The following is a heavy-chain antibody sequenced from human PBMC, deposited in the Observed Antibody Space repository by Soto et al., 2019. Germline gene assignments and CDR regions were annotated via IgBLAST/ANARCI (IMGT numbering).Heavy chain of an antibody. Sequence: GGSLRLSCAASGFSFGSNWMSWVRQAPGKGLEWVANIKRDGSEKYYVDSVKGRFTISRDNAKNTLYLQMNSLRADDTAVYYCASLEWESTGYADYWGQGTLVTVSS. CDR3: ASLEWESTGYADY. J-gene: IGHJ4*02. V-gene: IGHV3-7*03. D-gene: IGHD3-3*01. CDR2: IKRDGSEK. CDR1: GFSFGSNW.